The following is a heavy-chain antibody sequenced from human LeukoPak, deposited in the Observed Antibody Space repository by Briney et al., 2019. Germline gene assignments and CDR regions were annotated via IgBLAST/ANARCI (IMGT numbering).Heavy chain of an antibody. CDR3: AKDRKVGATAPRYYYMDV. CDR1: GFTFSSYA. CDR2: ISGSGGST. J-gene: IGHJ6*03. Sequence: GGSLRLSCAASGFTFSSYAMSWVRQAPGKGLEWVSAISGSGGSTYYADSVKGRFTISRDNSKNTLYLQMNSLRAEDTAVYYCAKDRKVGATAPRYYYMDVWGKGATVTVSS. V-gene: IGHV3-23*01. D-gene: IGHD1-26*01.